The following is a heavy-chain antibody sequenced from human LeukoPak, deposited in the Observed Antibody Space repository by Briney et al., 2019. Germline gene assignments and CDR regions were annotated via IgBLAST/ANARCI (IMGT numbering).Heavy chain of an antibody. V-gene: IGHV4-34*01. D-gene: IGHD3-10*01. CDR3: ARGSVYGYSDY. J-gene: IGHJ4*02. CDR1: GGSFSGYY. CDR2: INHSGST. Sequence: SETLSLTCAAYGGSFSGYYWSWIRQPPGKGLEWIGEINHSGSTNYNPSLKSRVTISVDTSKNQFSLKLSSVIAADTAVYYCARGSVYGYSDYWGQGTLVTVSS.